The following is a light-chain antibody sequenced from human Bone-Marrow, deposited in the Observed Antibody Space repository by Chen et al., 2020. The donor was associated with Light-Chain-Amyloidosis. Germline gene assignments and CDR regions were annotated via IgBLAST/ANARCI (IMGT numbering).Light chain of an antibody. CDR3: QVWDRSSDRPV. CDR1: NIGSTS. Sequence: SYVLTQPSSVSVAPGQTATIACVGNNIGSTSVHGYQQTPGQAPLLVVYDDSDRPSGMPERLSGSNSGNTATLPISRVEAGYEADYYCQVWDRSSDRPVFGGGTKLTVL. V-gene: IGLV3-21*02. J-gene: IGLJ3*02. CDR2: DDS.